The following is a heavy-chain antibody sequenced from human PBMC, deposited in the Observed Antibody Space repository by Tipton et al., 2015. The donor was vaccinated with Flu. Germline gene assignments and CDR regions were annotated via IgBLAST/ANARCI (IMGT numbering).Heavy chain of an antibody. D-gene: IGHD5-18*01. V-gene: IGHV4-38-2*01. J-gene: IGHJ3*02. Sequence: TLSLTCAVSDSSISSGYYWGWFRLPPGTGLEWIGTIYHSGSTYYSPSLKSRVTISIDTSKNQFSLKLSSVTAADTAVYYCARPSDPTMAHEDAFDIWGQGTMVTVSS. CDR3: ARPSDPTMAHEDAFDI. CDR2: IYHSGST. CDR1: DSSISSGYY.